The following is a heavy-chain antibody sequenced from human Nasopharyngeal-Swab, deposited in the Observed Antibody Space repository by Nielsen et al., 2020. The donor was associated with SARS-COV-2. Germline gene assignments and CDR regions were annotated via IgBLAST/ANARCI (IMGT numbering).Heavy chain of an antibody. CDR1: GFTFSGSA. D-gene: IGHD3-10*01. CDR2: IRSKANSYAT. CDR3: TTDPRAPWFGELLFDY. Sequence: GESLKISCAASGFTFSGSAMHWVRQASGKGLEWVGRIRSKANSYATAYAASVKGRFTISRDDSKNTAYLQMNSLKTEDTAVYYCTTDPRAPWFGELLFDYWGQGTLVTVSS. V-gene: IGHV3-73*01. J-gene: IGHJ4*02.